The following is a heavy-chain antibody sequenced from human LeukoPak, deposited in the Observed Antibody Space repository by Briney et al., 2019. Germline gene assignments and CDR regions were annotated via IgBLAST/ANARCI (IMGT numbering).Heavy chain of an antibody. D-gene: IGHD2-21*02. CDR2: IYYSGST. CDR3: ARAWWCGGDCYYFDY. CDR1: GGSISSSSYY. Sequence: SETLSLTCTVSGGSISSSSYYWGWIRQPPGKGLEWIGSIYYSGSTYYNPSLKSRVIISVDTSKNQFSLKLSSVTAADTAVYYCARAWWCGGDCYYFDYWGQGTLVTVSS. J-gene: IGHJ4*02. V-gene: IGHV4-39*01.